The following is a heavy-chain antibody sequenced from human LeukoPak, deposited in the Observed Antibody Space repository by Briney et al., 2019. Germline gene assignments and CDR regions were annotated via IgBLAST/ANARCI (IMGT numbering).Heavy chain of an antibody. CDR3: ARDRSSYEYYFDH. D-gene: IGHD5-12*01. V-gene: IGHV3-74*01. Sequence: GGSLRLSCAASGFTFSGYWMHWVRQAPGKGLVWVSRINSDGSNTFYADSVKGRFTISRDNAKNTLLLQMNSLRAEDTAVYYCARDRSSYEYYFDHWGQGTLVTVSS. J-gene: IGHJ4*02. CDR2: INSDGSNT. CDR1: GFTFSGYW.